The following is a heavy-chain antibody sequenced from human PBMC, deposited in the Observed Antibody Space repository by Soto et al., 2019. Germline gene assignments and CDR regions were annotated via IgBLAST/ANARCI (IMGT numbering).Heavy chain of an antibody. CDR1: GFTFSNAW. CDR2: IKSKTDGGTT. Sequence: GESLKISCAASGFTFSNAWMNWVRQAPGKGLDWVGRIKSKTDGGTTDYAAPVKGSLTISRDDSKNTLYLQMNSLKTEDTAVYYCTTKGVRGVIIITPHQDAFDIWGQGTMVTVSS. D-gene: IGHD3-10*01. CDR3: TTKGVRGVIIITPHQDAFDI. V-gene: IGHV3-15*07. J-gene: IGHJ3*02.